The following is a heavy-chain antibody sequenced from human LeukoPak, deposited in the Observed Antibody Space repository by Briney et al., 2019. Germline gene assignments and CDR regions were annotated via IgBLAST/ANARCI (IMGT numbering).Heavy chain of an antibody. CDR3: AELGITMIGGV. J-gene: IGHJ6*04. D-gene: IGHD3-10*02. CDR1: EFSFSNAW. Sequence: KAGGSLRLSCAASEFSFSNAWMNWVRQAPGKGLEWVSFIFSSSTYIYYTDSVKGRFTISRDNAKNSLYLQMNSLRAEDTAVYYCAELGITMIGGVWGKGTTVTISS. V-gene: IGHV3-21*01. CDR2: IFSSSTYI.